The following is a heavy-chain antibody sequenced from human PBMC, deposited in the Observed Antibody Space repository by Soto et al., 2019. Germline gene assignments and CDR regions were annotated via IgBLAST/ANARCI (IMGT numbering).Heavy chain of an antibody. D-gene: IGHD2-2*01. CDR3: ARARRGYCSSTSCYGSYYGMDV. CDR2: INPNSGGT. CDR1: GYTFTGYY. Sequence: QVQLVQSGAEVKKPGASVKVSCKASGYTFTGYYMHWVRQAPGQGLEWMGWINPNSGGTNYAQKFQGWVTMTRDTSISTAYMELSRLRSDGTAVYYCARARRGYCSSTSCYGSYYGMDVWGQGTTVTVSS. V-gene: IGHV1-2*04. J-gene: IGHJ6*02.